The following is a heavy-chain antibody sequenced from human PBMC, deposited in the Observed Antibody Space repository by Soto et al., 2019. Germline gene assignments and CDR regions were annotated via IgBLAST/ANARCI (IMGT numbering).Heavy chain of an antibody. V-gene: IGHV3-23*01. CDR2: ISGSGGTT. J-gene: IGHJ5*02. D-gene: IGHD1-26*01. CDR1: GFTFSSFA. Sequence: GGSLRLSCAASGFTFSSFAMTWVREAPGRGLEWISGISGSGGTTYDADSVKGRFIISRDNSKNTLYLQMNSLRAEDTAIYYCAKDLVLLRSWGQGTRVTVSS. CDR3: AKDLVLLRS.